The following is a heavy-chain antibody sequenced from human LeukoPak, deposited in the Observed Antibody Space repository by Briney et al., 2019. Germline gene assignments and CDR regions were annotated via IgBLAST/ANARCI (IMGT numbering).Heavy chain of an antibody. CDR2: MSPNSGDT. V-gene: IGHV1-8*01. CDR3: ARDPGEMIVATTFDY. Sequence: VASVKVSCKASGYTFTSYDFNWVRQATGQRPEWMGWMSPNSGDTGYAQKFQDRVTMTRNTSISTAYMELSSLRSDDTAVYYCARDPGEMIVATTFDYWGQGTLVTVSS. D-gene: IGHD5-12*01. J-gene: IGHJ4*02. CDR1: GYTFTSYD.